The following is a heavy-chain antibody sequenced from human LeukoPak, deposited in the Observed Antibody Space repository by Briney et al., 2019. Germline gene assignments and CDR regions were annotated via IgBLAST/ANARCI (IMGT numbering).Heavy chain of an antibody. V-gene: IGHV4-4*07. CDR1: GGSISSYY. CDR2: IYASGST. D-gene: IGHD6-13*01. Sequence: SETLSLTCTVSGGSISSYYWTWIRQPAGKGLEWIGRIYASGSTNYNPSLKSRVTMSVDTSKNQFSLKLTSVTAVDTAVYYCARVRIAVAADAFDIWGQGTMVTVSS. J-gene: IGHJ3*02. CDR3: ARVRIAVAADAFDI.